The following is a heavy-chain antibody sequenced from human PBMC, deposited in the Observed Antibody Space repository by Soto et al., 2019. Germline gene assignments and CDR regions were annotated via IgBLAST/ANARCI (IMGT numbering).Heavy chain of an antibody. CDR3: ARPYYYDSSGYYYLDY. V-gene: IGHV1-69*01. J-gene: IGHJ4*02. CDR2: IIPIFGTA. D-gene: IGHD3-22*01. Sequence: KVSCKASGGTFSSYAISWVRQAPGQGLEWMGGIIPIFGTANYAQKFQGRVTITADESTSTAYMELSSLRSEDTAVYYCARPYYYDSSGYYYLDYWGQGTLVTVSS. CDR1: GGTFSSYA.